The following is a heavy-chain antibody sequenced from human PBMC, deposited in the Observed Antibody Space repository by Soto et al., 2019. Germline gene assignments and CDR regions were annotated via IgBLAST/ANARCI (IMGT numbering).Heavy chain of an antibody. J-gene: IGHJ4*02. D-gene: IGHD1-26*01. V-gene: IGHV3-30*18. CDR2: ISNDGSRN. Sequence: QVQLVESGGGAVQPGGSLRLSCVASGFTFSSDAMHWVRQAPGKGLESVAVISNDGSRNHHTDSVKGRFTISRDNSKNTLYLQMNSMTTEDTAVYSCAKDQGVGGTLGPFDYWGQGTLVTVSS. CDR3: AKDQGVGGTLGPFDY. CDR1: GFTFSSDA.